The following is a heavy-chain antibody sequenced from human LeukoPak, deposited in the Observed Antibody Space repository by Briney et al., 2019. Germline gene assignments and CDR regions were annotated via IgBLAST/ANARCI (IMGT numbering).Heavy chain of an antibody. CDR1: GGSISSGDYY. J-gene: IGHJ4*02. CDR2: IYYGGST. D-gene: IGHD1-26*01. Sequence: PSETLSLTCTVSGGSISSGDYYWSWIRQPPGKGLEWIGYIYYGGSTYYNPSLKSRVTISVDTSKNQFSLKLSSVTAADTAVYYCARWVVGAKGAFDYWGQGTLVTVSS. V-gene: IGHV4-30-4*08. CDR3: ARWVVGAKGAFDY.